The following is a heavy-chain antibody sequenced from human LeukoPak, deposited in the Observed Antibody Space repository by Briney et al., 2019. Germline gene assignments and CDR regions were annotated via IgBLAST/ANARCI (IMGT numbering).Heavy chain of an antibody. CDR1: GYTFISYD. J-gene: IGHJ4*02. Sequence: ASVKVSCKASGYTFISYDINWVRQATGQGLEWMGWMNPKSGNTGYAQKFQGRVTMTRNTSISIAYMELSSLRSEDTAVYYCARGPYIVGATSYDYWGQGTLVTVSS. D-gene: IGHD1-26*01. V-gene: IGHV1-8*01. CDR2: MNPKSGNT. CDR3: ARGPYIVGATSYDY.